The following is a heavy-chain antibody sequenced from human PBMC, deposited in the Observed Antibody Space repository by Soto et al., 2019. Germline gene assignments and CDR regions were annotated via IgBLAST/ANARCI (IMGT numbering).Heavy chain of an antibody. CDR1: GGTFSSYA. Sequence: ASVKVSCKASGGTFSSYAISWVRQAPGQGLEWMGGIIPIFGTANYAQKFQGRVTITADETTSTAYMELSSLRSEDTAVYYCARGSSSLYFRLGWPVPPENWYFDLWGRGTLVTVSS. V-gene: IGHV1-69*13. J-gene: IGHJ2*01. D-gene: IGHD6-13*01. CDR3: ARGSSSLYFRLGWPVPPENWYFDL. CDR2: IIPIFGTA.